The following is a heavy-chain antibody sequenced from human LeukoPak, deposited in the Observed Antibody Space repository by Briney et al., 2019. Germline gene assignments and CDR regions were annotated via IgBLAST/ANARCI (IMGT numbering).Heavy chain of an antibody. Sequence: PSETLSLTCTVSGGSISSYYWSWIRQPPGKGLEWIGYLYYSGSTSYNPSLKSRITISVDTSRNQFSLKLSSVTPADTAVYYCARGGNYWPQWWFDPWGRGTLVSVSS. J-gene: IGHJ5*02. V-gene: IGHV4-59*01. CDR3: ARGGNYWPQWWFDP. CDR1: GGSISSYY. CDR2: LYYSGST. D-gene: IGHD1-26*01.